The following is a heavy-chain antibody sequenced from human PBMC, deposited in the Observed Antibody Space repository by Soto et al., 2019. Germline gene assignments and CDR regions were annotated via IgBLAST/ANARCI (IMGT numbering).Heavy chain of an antibody. Sequence: PGESLKISCEGSGYTFTTYWIAWVRQMPGKGLERMGMIYPGDSDTKYSPSFQGHVTISADKSTSTAYLQWSSLKASDTAMYYCVIRGMLTCTDYGMDVWGQGNTVTVSS. V-gene: IGHV5-51*01. CDR3: VIRGMLTCTDYGMDV. J-gene: IGHJ6*02. CDR1: GYTFTTYW. CDR2: IYPGDSDT. D-gene: IGHD3-16*01.